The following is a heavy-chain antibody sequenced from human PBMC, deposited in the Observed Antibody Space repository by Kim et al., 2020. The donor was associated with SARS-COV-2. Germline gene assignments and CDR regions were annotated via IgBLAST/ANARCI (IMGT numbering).Heavy chain of an antibody. CDR2: INTNTGNP. J-gene: IGHJ4*02. CDR3: ARVAEEYCSGGSCTLFDY. CDR1: GYTFTSYA. V-gene: IGHV7-4-1*02. D-gene: IGHD2-15*01. Sequence: ASVKVSCKASGYTFTSYAMNWVRQAPGQGLEWMGWINTNTGNPTYAQGFTGRFVFSLDTSVSTAYLQISSLKAEDTAVYYCARVAEEYCSGGSCTLFDYWGQGTLVTVSS.